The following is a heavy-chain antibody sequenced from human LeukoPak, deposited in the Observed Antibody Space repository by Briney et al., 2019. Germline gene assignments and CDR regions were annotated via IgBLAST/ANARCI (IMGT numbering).Heavy chain of an antibody. V-gene: IGHV3-21*01. CDR3: ARFTYYYDSSGYDHYYYYYYMDV. J-gene: IGHJ6*03. CDR1: GFTFSSYS. D-gene: IGHD3-22*01. Sequence: PGGSLRLSCAASGFTFSSYSMNWVRQAPGKGLEWVSSISSSSSSYIYYADSVKGRFTISRDNAKNSLYLQMNSLRAEDTAVYYCARFTYYYDSSGYDHYYYYYYMDVWGKGTTVTISS. CDR2: ISSSSSSYI.